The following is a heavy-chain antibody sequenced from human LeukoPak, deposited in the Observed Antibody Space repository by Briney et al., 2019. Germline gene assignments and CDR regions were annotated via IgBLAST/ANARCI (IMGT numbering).Heavy chain of an antibody. CDR3: ARDKVTY. J-gene: IGHJ4*02. V-gene: IGHV3-7*01. CDR2: INQDGTEE. CDR1: GFTFGDYA. Sequence: PGGSLRLSCTASGFTFGDYAMSWVRQTPRKGLEWVAHINQDGTEEYYVDSVKGRFTLSRDNAKNSLHLQMNSLRSEDTAVYYCARDKVTYWGQGILVTVSS.